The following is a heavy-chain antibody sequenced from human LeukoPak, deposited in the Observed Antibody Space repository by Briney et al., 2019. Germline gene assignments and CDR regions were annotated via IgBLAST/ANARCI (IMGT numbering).Heavy chain of an antibody. CDR3: ARETLKRSGDYFDY. Sequence: ASVKVSCKASGYTFTSYGISWVRQAPGQGLEWMGWISAYNGNTNYAQKLQGRVTMTTDTSTSTAFMELRSLRSDDTAVYYCARETLKRSGDYFDYWGQGTLVTVSS. V-gene: IGHV1-18*01. CDR2: ISAYNGNT. CDR1: GYTFTSYG. J-gene: IGHJ4*02. D-gene: IGHD3-10*01.